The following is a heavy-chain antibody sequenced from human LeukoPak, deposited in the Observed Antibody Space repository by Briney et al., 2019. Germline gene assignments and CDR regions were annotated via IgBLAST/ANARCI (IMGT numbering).Heavy chain of an antibody. CDR1: GGSISSGGYY. J-gene: IGHJ6*03. V-gene: IGHV4-30-2*01. D-gene: IGHD4-11*01. Sequence: PSQTLSLTCTVSGGSISSGGYYWSWIRQPPGKGLEWIGYIYHSGSTYYSPSLKSRVTISVDRSKNQFSLKLSSVTAADTAVYYCARAPSLYSNYPPLYYYYYMDVWGKGTTITVSS. CDR3: ARAPSLYSNYPPLYYYYYMDV. CDR2: IYHSGST.